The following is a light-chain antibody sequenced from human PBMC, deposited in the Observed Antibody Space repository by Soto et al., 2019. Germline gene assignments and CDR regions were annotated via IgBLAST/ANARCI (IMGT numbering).Light chain of an antibody. CDR3: QQYNNWPYT. V-gene: IGKV3-15*01. J-gene: IGKJ2*01. Sequence: EIVMTQSPDTLSVSPGERATLSCRASQSVSTNLAWYQQKPGQAPRLLIYGASTRATGIPARFSGSGSGTEFTLTMSSLHSEDFAVYHCQQYNNWPYTFGQGTKLEIK. CDR2: GAS. CDR1: QSVSTN.